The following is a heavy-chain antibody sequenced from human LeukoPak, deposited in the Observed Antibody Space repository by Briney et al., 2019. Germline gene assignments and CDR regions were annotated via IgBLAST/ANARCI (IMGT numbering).Heavy chain of an antibody. CDR3: ARDVRPRGGWSRGYYYYMDV. D-gene: IGHD6-19*01. J-gene: IGHJ6*03. V-gene: IGHV4-59*01. Sequence: SETLSLTCTVSGGSISSYYWSWIRQPPGKGLEWIGYIYYSGSTNYNPSLKSRVTISVDTSKNQFSLKLSSVTAADTAVYYCARDVRPRGGWSRGYYYYMDVWGKGTTVTVSS. CDR2: IYYSGST. CDR1: GGSISSYY.